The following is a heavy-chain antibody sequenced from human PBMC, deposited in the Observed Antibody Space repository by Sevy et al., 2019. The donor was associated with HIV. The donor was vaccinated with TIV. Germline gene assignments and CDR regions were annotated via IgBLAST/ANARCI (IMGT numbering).Heavy chain of an antibody. CDR2: IFHTGNT. J-gene: IGHJ3*01. Sequence: SETLSLTCAVSGGSISSGVYSWNWLRQPPGKGLEWIGYIFHTGNTYYNPSLKSRVTISLDRSKNQFSLNLSSVTAADTAVYSCAGDGGTVTTPGSFVFWGQGQWSPSPQ. CDR3: AGDGGTVTTPGSFVF. D-gene: IGHD4-17*01. CDR1: GGSISSGVYS. V-gene: IGHV4-30-2*01.